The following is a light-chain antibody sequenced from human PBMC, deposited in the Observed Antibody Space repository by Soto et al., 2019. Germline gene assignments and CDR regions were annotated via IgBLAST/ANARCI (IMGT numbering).Light chain of an antibody. V-gene: IGLV2-8*01. CDR2: EVS. CDR1: SSDVGGYNY. CDR3: SSYAGTRYV. Sequence: LTQPPSASGSPGQSVTISCTGTSSDVGGYNYVSWYQQHPGKAPKLMIYEVSKRPSGVPDRFSGSKSGNTASLTVSGLQAEDEADYYCSSYAGTRYVFGTGTKVTVL. J-gene: IGLJ1*01.